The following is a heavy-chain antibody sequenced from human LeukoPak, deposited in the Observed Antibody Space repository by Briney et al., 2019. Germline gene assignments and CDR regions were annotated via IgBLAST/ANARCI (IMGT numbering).Heavy chain of an antibody. V-gene: IGHV3-23*01. CDR3: AKGSRYNSALLHYMDV. CDR1: GFTFNNYA. CDR2: VSGSGGRT. Sequence: PGGSLRLSCAASGFTFNNYAMSWVRQAPGKGLEWVSGVSGSGGRTNYVDSVKGRFTISRDNSKNTVHLQLESLRVVDTAVYYCAKGSRYNSALLHYMDVWGKGTTVTVSS. J-gene: IGHJ6*03. D-gene: IGHD2-15*01.